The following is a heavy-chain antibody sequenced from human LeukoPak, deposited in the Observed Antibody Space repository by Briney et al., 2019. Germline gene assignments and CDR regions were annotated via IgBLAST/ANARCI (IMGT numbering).Heavy chain of an antibody. CDR1: GLTVSSNS. D-gene: IGHD3-10*01. CDR2: IYSGGST. V-gene: IGHV3-53*01. J-gene: IGHJ6*03. Sequence: GGSLRLSCAASGLTVSSNSMSWVRQAPGKGLEWVSFIYSGGSTYYADSVKGRFTISRDNSKNTLYLQMNNLRADDTAVYYCTRSLRVRGVPDYMDVWGKGTTVTVS. CDR3: TRSLRVRGVPDYMDV.